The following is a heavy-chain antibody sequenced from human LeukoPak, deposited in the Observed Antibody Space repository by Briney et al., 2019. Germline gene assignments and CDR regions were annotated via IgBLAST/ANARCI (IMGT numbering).Heavy chain of an antibody. CDR1: GLTFDDYA. CDR2: ISGDGGST. J-gene: IGHJ4*02. D-gene: IGHD3-9*01. Sequence: GGSLRLSCAASGLTFDDYAMHWVRQAPGKGLEWVSLISGDGGSTYYADSVKGRFTISRDNSKNSLYLQMNSLRTEDTALYYCAKGQYYDILTGYFDYWGQGTLVTVSS. V-gene: IGHV3-43*02. CDR3: AKGQYYDILTGYFDY.